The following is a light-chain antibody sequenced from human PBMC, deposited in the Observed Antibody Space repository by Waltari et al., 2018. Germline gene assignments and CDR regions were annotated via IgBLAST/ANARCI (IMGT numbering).Light chain of an antibody. CDR3: QTWDTSIGV. Sequence: QLVLTQSPSASASLGASVKLTCTLSSGHSNYAIAWHQHQPGKGPRYLRKLNTEGGHIKGDGSPGRFSGSSSGAERDLTISSLQSEDEADYYCQTWDTSIGVFGGGTKVTVL. CDR2: LNTEGGH. V-gene: IGLV4-69*01. J-gene: IGLJ3*02. CDR1: SGHSNYA.